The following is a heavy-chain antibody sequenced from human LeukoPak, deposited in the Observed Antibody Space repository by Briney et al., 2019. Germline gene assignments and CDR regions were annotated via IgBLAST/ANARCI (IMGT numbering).Heavy chain of an antibody. CDR1: GYTFTSYG. CDR3: ARDEQQLVHPSDY. D-gene: IGHD6-13*01. CDR2: INPSGGST. Sequence: GASVKVSCKASGYTFTSYGISWVRQAPGQGLEWMGIINPSGGSTSYAQKFQGRVTMTRDTSTSTVYMELSSLRSEDTAVYYCARDEQQLVHPSDYWGQGTLVTVSS. V-gene: IGHV1-46*03. J-gene: IGHJ4*02.